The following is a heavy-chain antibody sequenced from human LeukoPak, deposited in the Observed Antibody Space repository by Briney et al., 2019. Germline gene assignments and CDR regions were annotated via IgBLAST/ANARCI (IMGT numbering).Heavy chain of an antibody. D-gene: IGHD5-18*01. V-gene: IGHV3-7*03. Sequence: GGSLRLSCAASGFTFSSYWMSWVRQAPGKGLEWVASIKQDGSETYYVDSLKGRFTISRDNAKNSLFLQMNSLGAGDTAVYYCARVRRGHSYGEDAFDIWGQGTMVTVSS. CDR1: GFTFSSYW. CDR2: IKQDGSET. CDR3: ARVRRGHSYGEDAFDI. J-gene: IGHJ3*02.